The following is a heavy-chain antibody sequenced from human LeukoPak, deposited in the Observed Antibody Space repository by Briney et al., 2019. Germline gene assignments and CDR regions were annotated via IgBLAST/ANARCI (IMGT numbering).Heavy chain of an antibody. Sequence: SETLSLTCAVYGGSFSGYYWSWIRQPPGKGLEWIGKINHSGSTNYNPSLKSRVTISVDTSKNQFSLKLSSVTAADTAVYYCAGADMVRGVVDYWGQGTLVTVSS. J-gene: IGHJ4*02. CDR2: INHSGST. D-gene: IGHD3-10*01. CDR3: AGADMVRGVVDY. V-gene: IGHV4-34*01. CDR1: GGSFSGYY.